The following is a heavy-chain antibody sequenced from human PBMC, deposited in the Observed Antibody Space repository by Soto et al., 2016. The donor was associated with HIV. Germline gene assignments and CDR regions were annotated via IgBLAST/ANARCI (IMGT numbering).Heavy chain of an antibody. D-gene: IGHD2-21*01. CDR2: ISGDGTSL. V-gene: IGHV3-74*01. CDR3: VRGVKDDSNSVGLFNY. J-gene: IGHJ1*01. Sequence: VESGGGIIPPGGSLKLSCKASGLKFSSYWMSWVRQAPQKGLVWVSHISGDGTSLHYADSVKGRFIISRDNAKKTVYLQMNSLIVDDTATYYCVRGVKDDSNSVGLFNYWGQGTLVIVSS. CDR1: GLKFSSYW.